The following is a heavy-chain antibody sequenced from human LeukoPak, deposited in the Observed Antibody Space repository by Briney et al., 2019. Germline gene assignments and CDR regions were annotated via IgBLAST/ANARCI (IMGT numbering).Heavy chain of an antibody. Sequence: PGGSLRLSCAASGFTFSRYDMHWVRQDTGKRLEWVSAIGTAGDTYYPGSVKGRFIISREDAKNSLYLQMNSLRAGDTDVYYCVRGPSYDYWGQGTLVTVSS. V-gene: IGHV3-13*01. CDR3: VRGPSYDY. CDR2: IGTAGDT. CDR1: GFTFSRYD. D-gene: IGHD1-26*01. J-gene: IGHJ4*02.